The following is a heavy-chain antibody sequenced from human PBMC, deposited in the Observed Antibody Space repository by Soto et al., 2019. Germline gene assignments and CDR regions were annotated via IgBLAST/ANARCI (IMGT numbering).Heavy chain of an antibody. V-gene: IGHV3-23*01. CDR2: ISGSGGST. D-gene: IGHD3-3*01. CDR1: GFTFSSYA. CDR3: AKDRGVLRSPADY. Sequence: VQLLESGGGLVQPGGSLRLSCAASGFTFSSYAMSWVRQAPGKGLEWVSAISGSGGSTYYADSVKGRLTVSRDNSKNTVYLQMNSLRVEDTAVYYCAKDRGVLRSPADYWGQGTLVSVSS. J-gene: IGHJ4*02.